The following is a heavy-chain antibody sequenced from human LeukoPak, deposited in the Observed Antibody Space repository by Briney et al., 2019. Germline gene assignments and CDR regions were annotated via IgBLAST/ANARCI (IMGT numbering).Heavy chain of an antibody. CDR3: AKQGRDHCSGGSCYLFDY. V-gene: IGHV3-30*18. D-gene: IGHD2-15*01. J-gene: IGHJ4*02. Sequence: GRSLRLSCAASGFTFSSYGMHWVRQAPGKGLQWVALISFDGGDKYYADSVKGRFTISRDNSKDTLFLQMNSLRPEDTAVYYCAKQGRDHCSGGSCYLFDYWGQGTLVTVSS. CDR2: ISFDGGDK. CDR1: GFTFSSYG.